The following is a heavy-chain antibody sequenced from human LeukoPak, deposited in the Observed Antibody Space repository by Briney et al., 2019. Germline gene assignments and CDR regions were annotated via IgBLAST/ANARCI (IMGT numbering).Heavy chain of an antibody. J-gene: IGHJ6*03. V-gene: IGHV3-30*04. Sequence: GGSLRLSCAASGFTFSSYAMHWVRQAPGKGLEWVAVISYDGSNKYYADSVKGRFTISRDNSKNTLYLQMNSLRSDDTAVYYCARNYDIVYYYMDVWGKGTTVTISS. CDR1: GFTFSSYA. D-gene: IGHD3-9*01. CDR2: ISYDGSNK. CDR3: ARNYDIVYYYMDV.